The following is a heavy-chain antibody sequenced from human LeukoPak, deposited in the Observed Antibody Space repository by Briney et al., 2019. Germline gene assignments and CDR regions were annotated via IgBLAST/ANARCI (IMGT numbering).Heavy chain of an antibody. Sequence: SETLSLTCTVSGGSISSGGYYWSWIRQHPGKGLEWIGYIYYSGTTYYNPSLKSRVTISVDTSKNQFSLKLSSVTAADTAVYYCARVGSVVGVTNAFDIWGQGTMVTVSS. V-gene: IGHV4-31*03. CDR1: GGSISSGGYY. CDR2: IYYSGTT. J-gene: IGHJ3*02. CDR3: ARVGSVVGVTNAFDI. D-gene: IGHD1-26*01.